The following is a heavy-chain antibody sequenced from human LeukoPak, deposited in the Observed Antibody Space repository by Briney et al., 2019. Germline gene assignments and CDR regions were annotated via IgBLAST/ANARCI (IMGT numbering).Heavy chain of an antibody. CDR3: ARSLNDLWTTSFNY. J-gene: IGHJ4*02. Sequence: SETLSLTRTVSGYSISSGYYWGWIRQPPGKGLEWIGSIYHSGSTYYNPSLKSRVTISVDTSKNQFSLKLSSVTAADTAVYYCARSLNDLWTTSFNYWGQGTLVTVSS. D-gene: IGHD3-3*01. CDR2: IYHSGST. V-gene: IGHV4-38-2*02. CDR1: GYSISSGYY.